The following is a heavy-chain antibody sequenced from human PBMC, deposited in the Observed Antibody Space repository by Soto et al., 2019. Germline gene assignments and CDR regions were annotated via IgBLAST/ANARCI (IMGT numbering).Heavy chain of an antibody. D-gene: IGHD6-13*01. CDR2: ITWNSDNI. CDR3: GKGLSIAAIDY. V-gene: IGHV3-9*01. J-gene: IGHJ4*02. Sequence: EVQLVESGGGLVQPGRSLRLSCTASGFTFDDYAMHWVRQAPGKGLEWVSGITWNSDNIGYADSVRGRFTISRDNARNSLYLQMNSLRAEDTALYFCGKGLSIAAIDYWGQVTLVTVSS. CDR1: GFTFDDYA.